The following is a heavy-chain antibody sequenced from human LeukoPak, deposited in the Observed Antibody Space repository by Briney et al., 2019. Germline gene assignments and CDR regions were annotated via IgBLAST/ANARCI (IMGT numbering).Heavy chain of an antibody. V-gene: IGHV1-46*01. CDR1: GYIFTSYN. Sequence: GASVKVSCKASGYIFTSYNMYWVRQAPGQGLEWMGIINSSGGSTNYAQKFQGRVTMTRDTSTSTVYMELSSLRSEDTAVYYCXXXXVHRRLTVAGQFGLDYWGQGTLVTVSS. CDR3: XXXXVHRRLTVAGQFGLDY. CDR2: INSSGGST. D-gene: IGHD6-19*01. J-gene: IGHJ4*02.